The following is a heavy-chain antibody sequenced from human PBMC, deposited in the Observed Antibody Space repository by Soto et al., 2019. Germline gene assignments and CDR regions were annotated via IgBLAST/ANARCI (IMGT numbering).Heavy chain of an antibody. J-gene: IGHJ6*02. D-gene: IGHD6-6*01. CDR3: ARRSIAARPLYYYYYGMDV. CDR1: GYSFTSYW. CDR2: IYPGDSDT. V-gene: IGHV5-51*01. Sequence: GESVKISCKGSGYSFTSYWIGWVRQMPGKGLEWMGIIYPGDSDTRYSPSFQGQVTISADKSISTAYLQWSSLKASDTAMYYCARRSIAARPLYYYYYGMDVWGQGTTVTVSS.